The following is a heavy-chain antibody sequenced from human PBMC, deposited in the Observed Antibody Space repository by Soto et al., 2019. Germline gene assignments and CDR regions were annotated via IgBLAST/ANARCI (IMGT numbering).Heavy chain of an antibody. J-gene: IGHJ4*02. D-gene: IGHD2-2*01. Sequence: PSETLSLTCGVYGGSFRGYYWSLIRPPPGKGRECIGEINHSGSTNFNPSLTSRVTISVDTSKXQFSLMLSSVTAADTAVYYAARGSCSTKSCHPRVHFXYRSQRSLVPVSS. CDR2: INHSGST. CDR1: GGSFRGYY. V-gene: IGHV4-34*01. CDR3: ARGSCSTKSCHPRVHFXY.